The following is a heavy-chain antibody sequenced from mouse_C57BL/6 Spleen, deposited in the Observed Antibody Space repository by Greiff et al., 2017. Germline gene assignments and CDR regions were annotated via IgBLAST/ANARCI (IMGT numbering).Heavy chain of an antibody. V-gene: IGHV5-9-1*02. J-gene: IGHJ3*01. Sequence: EVQLVESGEGLVKPGGSLKLSCAASGFTFSSYAMSWVRQTPEKRLEWVAYISSGGDYIYYADTVKGRFTISRDNARNTLYLAMSSLKSEDTTMDYCTTLGYDGLAYWGQGTLVTVSA. D-gene: IGHD2-2*01. CDR1: GFTFSSYA. CDR2: ISSGGDYI. CDR3: TTLGYDGLAY.